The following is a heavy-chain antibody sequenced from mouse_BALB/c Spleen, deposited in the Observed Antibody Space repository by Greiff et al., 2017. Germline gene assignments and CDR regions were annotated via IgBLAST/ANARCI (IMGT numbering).Heavy chain of an antibody. J-gene: IGHJ4*01. D-gene: IGHD1-1*01. CDR3: ARHEGDYYGSSYNYAMDY. Sequence: QVQLQQPGAGLVKPGASVKLSCKASGYTFTEYIIHWVKQRSGQGLEWIGWFYPGSGSIKYNEKFKDKATLTADKSSSTVYMELSRLTSEDSAVYFCARHEGDYYGSSYNYAMDYWGQGTSVTVSS. V-gene: IGHV1-62-2*01. CDR2: FYPGSGSI. CDR1: GYTFTEYI.